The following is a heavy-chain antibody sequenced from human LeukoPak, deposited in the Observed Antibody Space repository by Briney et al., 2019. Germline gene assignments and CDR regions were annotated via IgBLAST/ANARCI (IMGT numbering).Heavy chain of an antibody. D-gene: IGHD3-22*01. V-gene: IGHV3-15*01. CDR2: IKSKTGGGTT. Sequence: GGSLRLSCAASGFTFSNAWMSWVRQAPGKGLEWVGRIKSKTGGGTTDYAAPVKGRFTISRDDSKNTLYLQMNSLKTEDTAVYYCTKYYDGHDYWGQGTLVTVSS. CDR1: GFTFSNAW. J-gene: IGHJ4*02. CDR3: TKYYDGHDY.